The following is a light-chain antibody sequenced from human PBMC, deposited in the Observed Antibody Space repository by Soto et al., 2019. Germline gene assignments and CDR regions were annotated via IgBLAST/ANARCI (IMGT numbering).Light chain of an antibody. CDR3: CSYAGSSTYV. CDR1: SSDIGGYNY. Sequence: QSELSQPRSESRSPGQSFTISCAGTSSDIGGYNYVSWYQHHPGKAPKLLIYEVSKRPSGVSNRFSGSKSGNTASLTISGLQAEDEADYYCCSYAGSSTYVFGPRTKVTVL. CDR2: EVS. J-gene: IGLJ1*01. V-gene: IGLV2-23*02.